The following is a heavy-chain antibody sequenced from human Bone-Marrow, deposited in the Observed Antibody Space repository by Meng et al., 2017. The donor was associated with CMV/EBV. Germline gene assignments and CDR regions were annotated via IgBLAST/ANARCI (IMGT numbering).Heavy chain of an antibody. D-gene: IGHD2-15*01. Sequence: CAASGFTFSSYAMPWVRQDPGKGLEWVSTISSGGDNTYYADSVKGRFTISRDNSRNTLFLQMNSLRAEDAAIYYCVKPLVAGTTFDYWGQGTLVTVSS. CDR3: VKPLVAGTTFDY. V-gene: IGHV3-23*01. CDR1: GFTFSSYA. CDR2: ISSGGDNT. J-gene: IGHJ4*02.